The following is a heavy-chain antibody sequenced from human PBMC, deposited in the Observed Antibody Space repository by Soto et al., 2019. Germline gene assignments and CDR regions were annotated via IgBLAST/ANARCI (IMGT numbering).Heavy chain of an antibody. CDR2: ISAYNGNT. J-gene: IGHJ4*02. CDR1: GYTFTSYC. CDR3: VGTAMAHFVY. D-gene: IGHD5-18*01. Sequence: ASVKVSCKASGYTFTSYCISWVRQAPGQGLEWMGWISAYNGNTNYAQKLQGRVTMTTDTSTSTAYMELRSLRSDDTAVYYCVGTAMAHFVYWGQGTLVTVSS. V-gene: IGHV1-18*01.